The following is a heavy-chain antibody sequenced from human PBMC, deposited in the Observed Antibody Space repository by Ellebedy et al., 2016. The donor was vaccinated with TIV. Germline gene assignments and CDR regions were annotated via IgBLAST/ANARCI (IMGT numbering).Heavy chain of an antibody. Sequence: ASVKVSCKASGYTFTGYYMHWLRQAPGQGLEWLGWINPNSSATKFAQKFQGWVTMTRDTSISTAYMELSRLRSDDTAVYYCARDGYTTAFDYWGQGTLVTVSS. J-gene: IGHJ4*02. V-gene: IGHV1-2*04. CDR1: GYTFTGYY. CDR3: ARDGYTTAFDY. CDR2: INPNSSAT. D-gene: IGHD5-24*01.